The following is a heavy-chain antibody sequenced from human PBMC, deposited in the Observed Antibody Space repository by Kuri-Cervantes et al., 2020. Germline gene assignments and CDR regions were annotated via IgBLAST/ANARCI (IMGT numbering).Heavy chain of an antibody. CDR2: IYWDDDK. CDR3: ARDTVTTAADYYYYMDV. Sequence: SGPTLVKPTQTLTLTCTFSGFSLSTSGVGVGWIRQPPGKALEWLALIYWDDDKRYSPSLKSRLTITKDTSKNQVVLTMTIMDPVDTATYYCARDTVTTAADYYYYMDVWGKGTTVTVSS. CDR1: GFSLSTSGVG. J-gene: IGHJ6*03. D-gene: IGHD4-17*01. V-gene: IGHV2-5*02.